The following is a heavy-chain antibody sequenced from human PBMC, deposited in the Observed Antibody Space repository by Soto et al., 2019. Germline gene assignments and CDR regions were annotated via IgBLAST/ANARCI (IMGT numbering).Heavy chain of an antibody. CDR1: GGSISSSSYY. CDR3: ARDGTPYCSGGSCPSGMDV. Sequence: SETLSLTCTVSGGSISSSSYYWGWIRQPPGKGLERIGSIYYSGSTYYTPSLKSRVTISVDTSKNQFSLKLSSVTAADTAVYYCARDGTPYCSGGSCPSGMDVWGQGTTVTVSS. D-gene: IGHD2-15*01. CDR2: IYYSGST. J-gene: IGHJ6*02. V-gene: IGHV4-39*02.